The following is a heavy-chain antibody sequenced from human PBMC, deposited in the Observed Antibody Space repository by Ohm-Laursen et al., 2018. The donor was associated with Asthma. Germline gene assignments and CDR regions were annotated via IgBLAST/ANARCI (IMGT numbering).Heavy chain of an antibody. J-gene: IGHJ4*02. D-gene: IGHD1-1*01. CDR1: GFTFSSYG. Sequence: SLRLSCAAPGFTFSSYGMHWVRQAPGKGLEWVAVISYDGSNKYYADSVKGRFTISRDNSKNTLYRQMNSLRGEDTAVYYCAKGGEIGKSGLFDSWGQGTLVSVSS. CDR3: AKGGEIGKSGLFDS. CDR2: ISYDGSNK. V-gene: IGHV3-30*18.